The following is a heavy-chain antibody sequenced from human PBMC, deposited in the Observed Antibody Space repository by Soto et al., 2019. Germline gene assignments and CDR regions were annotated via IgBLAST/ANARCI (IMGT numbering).Heavy chain of an antibody. CDR3: ARAVSSATYYDCIGY. CDR1: GFDISTYG. D-gene: IGHD1-26*01. J-gene: IGHJ4*02. CDR2: IWYDGSNQ. Sequence: LRLSCEASGFDISTYGLHWVRQAPDKGLEWLAFIWYDGSNQHYAASVKGRFTISRDNSRNTLYLQMNNLRADDTAVYFCARAVSSATYYDCIGYWGRGTLVTVSS. V-gene: IGHV3-33*01.